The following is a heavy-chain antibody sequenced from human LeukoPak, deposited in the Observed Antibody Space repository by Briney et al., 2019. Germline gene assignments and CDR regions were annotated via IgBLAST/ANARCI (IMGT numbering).Heavy chain of an antibody. CDR2: IYPGESDT. J-gene: IGHJ4*02. V-gene: IGHV5-51*01. CDR3: ARQRYCGGDCYSAPFDY. D-gene: IGHD2-21*01. CDR1: GYSLTSYW. Sequence: GVSLKISCKGYGYSLTSYWIGWARQMPEKGLEWMGIIYPGESDTRYSPSFQGQVTISADKSISTAYLQWSSLKASDTAMYYCARQRYCGGDCYSAPFDYWGQGTLVTVSS.